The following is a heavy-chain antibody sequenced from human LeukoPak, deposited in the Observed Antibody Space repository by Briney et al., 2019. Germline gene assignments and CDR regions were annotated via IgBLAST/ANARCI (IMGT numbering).Heavy chain of an antibody. Sequence: SETLSLTCTVSSGSISTSNYYWGWVRQPPGKALEWIGNIFYSGSTNYNPSLKSRVTISVDTSKNQFSLKLSPVTAADTAVYYCARDGYGSTYYYYMDVWGKGTTVTISS. CDR2: IFYSGST. CDR1: SGSISTSNYY. CDR3: ARDGYGSTYYYYMDV. V-gene: IGHV4-39*07. D-gene: IGHD1-1*01. J-gene: IGHJ6*03.